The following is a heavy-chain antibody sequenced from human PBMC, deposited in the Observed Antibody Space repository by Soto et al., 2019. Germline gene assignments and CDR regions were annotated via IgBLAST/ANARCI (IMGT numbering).Heavy chain of an antibody. CDR2: IWYDGSNK. Sequence: QVQLVESGGGVVQPGRSLRLSCAASGFTFSGYGMHWVRQAPGKGLEWVAVIWYDGSNKYYADSVKGRFTISRDNSKNTLYLKMNSLRAEDTAVYYCARGSDSSGWQPDAFDIWGQGTMVTVSS. D-gene: IGHD6-19*01. CDR1: GFTFSGYG. CDR3: ARGSDSSGWQPDAFDI. J-gene: IGHJ3*02. V-gene: IGHV3-33*01.